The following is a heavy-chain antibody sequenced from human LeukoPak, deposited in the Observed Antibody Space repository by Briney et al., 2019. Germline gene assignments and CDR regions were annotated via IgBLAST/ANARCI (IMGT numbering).Heavy chain of an antibody. V-gene: IGHV3-33*06. CDR3: AKELPILEWLPASNYGKEG. J-gene: IGHJ6*02. Sequence: GRSLRLSCAASGFTFSSYGMHWVRQAPGKGLEWVAVIWYDGSNKYYADSVKGRFTISRDNSKNTLYLQMNSLRAEDTAVYYWAKELPILEWLPASNYGKEGWGQGTKGTVSS. CDR2: IWYDGSNK. D-gene: IGHD3-3*01. CDR1: GFTFSSYG.